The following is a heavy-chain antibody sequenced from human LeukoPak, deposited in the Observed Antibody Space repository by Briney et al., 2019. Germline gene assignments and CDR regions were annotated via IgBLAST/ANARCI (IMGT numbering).Heavy chain of an antibody. CDR1: GYSFTGYY. V-gene: IGHV1-18*04. J-gene: IGHJ6*03. CDR3: ARVIGYYDSSGYYAYYMDV. CDR2: ISGYNGNT. Sequence: ASVKVSCKASGYSFTGYYMHWVRQAPGQGLEWMGWISGYNGNTNYAQKLQGRVTMTTDTSTSTAYMELRSLRSDDTAVYYCARVIGYYDSSGYYAYYMDVWGKGTTVTVSS. D-gene: IGHD3-22*01.